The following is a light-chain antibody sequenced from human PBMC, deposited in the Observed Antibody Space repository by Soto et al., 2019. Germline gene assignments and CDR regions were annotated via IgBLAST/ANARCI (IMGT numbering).Light chain of an antibody. CDR3: QQYNSYSRT. V-gene: IGKV1-5*03. Sequence: DIQRTQSPSSLSSALGDRVTLTCRASQSISSWVAWYQQKPGKAPKLLIYKASSLESGVPSMVSGSGSGTEFTLTISSLQPDDFATYYCQQYNSYSRTFGQGTKVDI. CDR2: KAS. CDR1: QSISSW. J-gene: IGKJ1*01.